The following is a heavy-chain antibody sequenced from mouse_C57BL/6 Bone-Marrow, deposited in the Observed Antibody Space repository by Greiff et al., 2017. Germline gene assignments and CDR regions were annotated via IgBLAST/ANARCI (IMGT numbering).Heavy chain of an antibody. J-gene: IGHJ2*01. CDR2: IDPETGGT. Sequence: VQLQQSGAELVRPGASVTLSCKASGYTFTDYEMHWVKQTPVHGLEWIGAIDPETGGTAYNQKFKGKAILTADKSSSTAYMELRSLTSEDSAVYYCAKRGGNYDGRNYDDWGKGTTLTVSS. D-gene: IGHD1-1*01. CDR1: GYTFTDYE. V-gene: IGHV1-15*01. CDR3: AKRGGNYDGRNYDD.